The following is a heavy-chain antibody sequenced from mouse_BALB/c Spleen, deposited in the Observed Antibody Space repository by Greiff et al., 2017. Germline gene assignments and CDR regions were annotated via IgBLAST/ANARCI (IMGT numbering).Heavy chain of an antibody. CDR2: ISNGGGST. J-gene: IGHJ2*01. V-gene: IGHV5-12-2*01. CDR1: GFTFSSYT. CDR3: ARQSWGFDY. D-gene: IGHD4-1*01. Sequence: EVKLQESGGGLVQPGGSLKLSCAASGFTFSSYTMSWVRQTPEKRLEWVAYISNGGGSTYYPDTVKGRFTISRDNAKNTLYLQMSSLKSEDTAMYYCARQSWGFDYWGQGTTLTVSA.